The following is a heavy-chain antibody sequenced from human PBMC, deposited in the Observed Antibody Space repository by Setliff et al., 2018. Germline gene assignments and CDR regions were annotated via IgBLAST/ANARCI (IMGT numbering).Heavy chain of an antibody. D-gene: IGHD6-19*01. CDR2: IHYSGTT. J-gene: IGHJ6*03. CDR3: ARAISGWYSAHYYYMDV. CDR1: GASINSGTYY. Sequence: SETLSLTCTVSGASINSGTYYWAWIRQPPGKGLEWIGRIHYSGTTYYNASLKSRVTMSVDTSKNQLSLNLRSVTAADTAVYYCARAISGWYSAHYYYMDVWGKGTTVTVS. V-gene: IGHV4-39*01.